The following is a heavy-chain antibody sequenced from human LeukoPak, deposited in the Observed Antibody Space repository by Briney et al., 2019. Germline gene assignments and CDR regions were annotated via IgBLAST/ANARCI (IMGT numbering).Heavy chain of an antibody. CDR1: GGSISSDSYY. CDR2: IYTSGTT. CDR3: ARDRTDRQVYYYYGMDV. D-gene: IGHD3-22*01. V-gene: IGHV4-61*02. Sequence: SQTLSLTCIVSGGSISSDSYYWSWIRQPAGKGLEWIGRIYTSGTTNYNPSFKSRVTISVDTSKNQFSLKLSSVTAADTAVYYCARDRTDRQVYYYYGMDVWGQGTTVTVSS. J-gene: IGHJ6*02.